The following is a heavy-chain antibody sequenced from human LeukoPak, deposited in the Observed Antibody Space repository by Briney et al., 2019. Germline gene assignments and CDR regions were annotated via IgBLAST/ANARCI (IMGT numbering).Heavy chain of an antibody. D-gene: IGHD3-10*01. CDR1: GFTFSNYA. J-gene: IGHJ4*02. Sequence: GGSLRLSCAASGFTFSNYAMSWVRQAPGKGLEWVSSISSSSSYIYYADSVKGRFTISRDNAKNSLYLQMHSLRVEDTAVYYCARDLGQFDYWGQGTLVTVSS. CDR2: ISSSSSYI. CDR3: ARDLGQFDY. V-gene: IGHV3-21*06.